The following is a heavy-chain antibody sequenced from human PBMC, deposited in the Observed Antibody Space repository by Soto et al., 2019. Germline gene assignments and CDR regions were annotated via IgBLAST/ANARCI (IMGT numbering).Heavy chain of an antibody. V-gene: IGHV3-30*18. D-gene: IGHD2-15*01. J-gene: IGHJ6*02. CDR1: GFTFSSYG. CDR3: AKDLEGYCSGGSCYYYYGMDV. CDR2: ISYDGSNK. Sequence: QVQLVESGGGVVQPGRSLRLSCAASGFTFSSYGMHWVRQAPGKGLEWVAVISYDGSNKYYADSVKGRFTISRDNSKNTLYLQMNSLRAEVTAVYYCAKDLEGYCSGGSCYYYYGMDVWGQGTTVTVYS.